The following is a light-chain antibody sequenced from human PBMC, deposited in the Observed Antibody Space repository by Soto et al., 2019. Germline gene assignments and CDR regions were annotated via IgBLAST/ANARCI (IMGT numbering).Light chain of an antibody. J-gene: IGLJ1*01. CDR1: SSDVGGYDY. Sequence: QSVLTQPASVSGSPGQSITTSCTGTSSDVGGYDYVSWCQQHPGTAPRLIIFEVTNRPSGVSNRFSGSKSGNTASLTISGLQAEDEADYYCTSYTSSSTQVFGTGTKVTV. CDR3: TSYTSSSTQV. V-gene: IGLV2-14*01. CDR2: EVT.